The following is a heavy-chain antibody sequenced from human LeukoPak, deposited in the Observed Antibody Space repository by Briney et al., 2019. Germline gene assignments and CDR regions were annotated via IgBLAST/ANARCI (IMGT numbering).Heavy chain of an antibody. D-gene: IGHD1-20*01. V-gene: IGHV1-2*02. Sequence: ASVKVSCKASGYTFTGYYIHWVRQAPGQGLEWMGWINPNSGGTNYAQKFQGRVTMTRDTSISTAYMELSRLRSDDTAVYYCARRITGTLAPFASWGQGTLVTVSS. J-gene: IGHJ4*02. CDR1: GYTFTGYY. CDR3: ARRITGTLAPFAS. CDR2: INPNSGGT.